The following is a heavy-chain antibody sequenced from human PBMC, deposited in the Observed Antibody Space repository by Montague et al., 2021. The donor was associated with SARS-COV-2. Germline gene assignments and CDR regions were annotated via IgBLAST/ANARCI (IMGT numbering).Heavy chain of an antibody. CDR3: ARTPTRPLSLDS. Sequence: SETLSLTCAVSGGSITGFSWSWVRQPAGKGLEWIGRVTTSGTANYNPSLRSRVTMSVDTSKNQFSLNPNSVTAADTVIYYCARTPTRPLSLDSWGQGTLVTVSS. D-gene: IGHD6-6*01. CDR2: VTTSGTA. CDR1: GGSITGFS. V-gene: IGHV4-4*07. J-gene: IGHJ4*02.